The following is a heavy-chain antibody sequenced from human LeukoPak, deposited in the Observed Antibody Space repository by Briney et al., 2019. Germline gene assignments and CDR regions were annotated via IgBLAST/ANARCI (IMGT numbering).Heavy chain of an antibody. V-gene: IGHV4-59*01. J-gene: IGHJ4*02. Sequence: SETLSLTCTVSGGSISSYYWSWIRQPPGKGLEWIGYIYYSGSTNYDPSLKSRVTISVDTSKNQFSLKLSSVTAADTAVYYCARVWKDSSGYYVDYWGQGTLVTVSS. CDR3: ARVWKDSSGYYVDY. D-gene: IGHD3-22*01. CDR2: IYYSGST. CDR1: GGSISSYY.